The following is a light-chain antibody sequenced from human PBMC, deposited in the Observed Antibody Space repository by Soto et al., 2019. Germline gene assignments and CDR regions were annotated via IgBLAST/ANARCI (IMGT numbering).Light chain of an antibody. V-gene: IGKV3-15*01. CDR1: QSVGGT. CDR3: HQYDSRPWT. CDR2: AAS. Sequence: EVVMTQSPATLSVSPGERATLSCRASQSVGGTLGWYQQKPGQAPRLLFYAASTRATGIPARTSGGGSETEFTLTITSLPSEDFAVYYWHQYDSRPWTFGQGTKVEIK. J-gene: IGKJ1*01.